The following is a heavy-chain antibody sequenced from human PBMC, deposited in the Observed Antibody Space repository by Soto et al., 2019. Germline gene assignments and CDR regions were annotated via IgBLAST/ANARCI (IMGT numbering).Heavy chain of an antibody. J-gene: IGHJ5*02. CDR3: SRASYYYDSSGYPRWFDP. D-gene: IGHD3-22*01. CDR1: DGAIRSTNW. Sequence: SGPLTLTLRVSDGAIRSTNWWGWVRWPPGKGLEWIGEIYHSGSTNYNPSLKSRVTITVDKSKTQFSLKLSSVTAADTAVYYCSRASYYYDSSGYPRWFDPWGQGTLVTVPQ. CDR2: IYHSGST. V-gene: IGHV4-4*02.